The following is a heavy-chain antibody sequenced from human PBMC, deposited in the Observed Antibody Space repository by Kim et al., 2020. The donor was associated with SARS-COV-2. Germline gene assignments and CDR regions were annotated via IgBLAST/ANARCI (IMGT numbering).Heavy chain of an antibody. CDR2: MNPNSGNT. CDR3: SRRWVGYGDQYFDY. D-gene: IGHD4-17*01. J-gene: IGHJ4*02. CDR1: GYTFTSYD. Sequence: ASVKVSCKASGYTFTSYDINWVRQATGHGLEWMGWMNPNSGNTGYAQKFQGRVTMTRNTSISTAYMELSSLRSEDTAVYYCSRRWVGYGDQYFDYWGQGTLVTVSS. V-gene: IGHV1-8*01.